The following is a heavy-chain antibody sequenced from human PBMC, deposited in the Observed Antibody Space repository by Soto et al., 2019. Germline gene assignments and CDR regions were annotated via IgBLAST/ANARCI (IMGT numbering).Heavy chain of an antibody. J-gene: IGHJ6*02. CDR2: INPNSGGT. CDR3: ARRSGYSYGYCMDV. D-gene: IGHD5-18*01. V-gene: IGHV1-2*02. CDR1: GYTFTGYY. Sequence: VKVSCKASGYTFTGYYMHWVRQAPGQGLEWMEWINPNSGGTNYAQKFQGRVTMTRDTSISTAYMELSRLRSDDTAVYYCARRSGYSYGYCMDVWGQGTTVTVSS.